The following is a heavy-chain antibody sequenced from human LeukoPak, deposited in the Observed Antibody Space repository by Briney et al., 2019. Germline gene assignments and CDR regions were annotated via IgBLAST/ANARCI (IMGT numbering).Heavy chain of an antibody. V-gene: IGHV3-9*01. Sequence: GGSLRLSCAASGFTFDDYTMHWVRQAPGKGLEWVSGISWNSGSIGYADSVKGRFTISRDNAKNSLYLQMNSLRAEDTALYYCAKAQAVRRIAAAGFLFDYWGQGTLVTVSS. J-gene: IGHJ4*02. CDR3: AKAQAVRRIAAAGFLFDY. CDR2: ISWNSGSI. D-gene: IGHD6-13*01. CDR1: GFTFDDYT.